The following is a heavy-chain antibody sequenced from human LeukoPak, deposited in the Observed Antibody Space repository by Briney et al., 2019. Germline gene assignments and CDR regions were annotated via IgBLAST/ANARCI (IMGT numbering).Heavy chain of an antibody. CDR1: GFTFNNYA. D-gene: IGHD5-24*01. CDR2: ISYDGSNK. CDR3: ARDGSEMATIGPTLVDYFDY. Sequence: TGGSLRLSCAASGFTFNNYAMHWVRQAPGKGLEWVAVISYDGSNKYYADSVKGRFTISRDNSKNTLYLQMNSLRAEDTAVYYCARDGSEMATIGPTLVDYFDYWGQGTLVTVSS. V-gene: IGHV3-30-3*01. J-gene: IGHJ4*02.